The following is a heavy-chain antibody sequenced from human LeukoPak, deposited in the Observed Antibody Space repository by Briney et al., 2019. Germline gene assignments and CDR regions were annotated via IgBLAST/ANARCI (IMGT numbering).Heavy chain of an antibody. J-gene: IGHJ4*02. CDR1: GFTFSSYS. Sequence: GGSLRLSCAASGFTFSSYSMNWVRQAPGKGLEWVSSISSSSTYIYYADSAKGRFTISRDNAKNSLYLQMNSLRAEDTAVYYCATYGSGSYYYFDYSGQGTLVTVSS. CDR3: ATYGSGSYYYFDY. V-gene: IGHV3-21*01. CDR2: ISSSSTYI. D-gene: IGHD3-10*01.